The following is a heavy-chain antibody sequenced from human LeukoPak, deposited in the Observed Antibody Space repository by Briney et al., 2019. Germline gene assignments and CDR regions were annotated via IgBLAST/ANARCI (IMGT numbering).Heavy chain of an antibody. Sequence: PGGSLRLSCAASGFTFSSYDMYWVRQAPGKGLEWVAVIWYDGSNKYYADSVKGRFTISRDNSKNTLYLQMNSLRAEDTAVYYCAKGRSYLSIWGQGTMVTVSS. CDR3: AKGRSYLSI. V-gene: IGHV3-30*02. CDR2: IWYDGSNK. CDR1: GFTFSSYD. J-gene: IGHJ3*02.